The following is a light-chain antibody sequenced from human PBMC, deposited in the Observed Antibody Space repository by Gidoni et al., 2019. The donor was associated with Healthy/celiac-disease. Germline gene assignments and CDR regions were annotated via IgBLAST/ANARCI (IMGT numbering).Light chain of an antibody. V-gene: IGKV4-1*01. J-gene: IGKJ5*01. CDR2: WAS. CDR3: QQYYSNPIT. Sequence: DIVMTQSPDSLSVPLGERATINCKSSQSVLYSSNNKNYLAWYQQKPGQPPKLLIYWASTRESGVPDRFSGSGSGTDFTLTISSLQAEDVAVYYCQQYYSNPITFGEGTRLEIK. CDR1: QSVLYSSNNKNY.